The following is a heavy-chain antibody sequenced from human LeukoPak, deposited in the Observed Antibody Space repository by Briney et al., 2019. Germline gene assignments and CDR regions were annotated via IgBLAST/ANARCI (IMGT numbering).Heavy chain of an antibody. J-gene: IGHJ4*02. D-gene: IGHD3-16*01. CDR1: GFAFSSYA. Sequence: GGSLRLSCAASGFAFSSYAMTWVRQAPGKGLEWVSLISGSGGSTYYADSVKGRFTISRDNAKNSLYLQMNSLRAEDTAVYYCARESHATIGGDYWGQGTLVTVSS. CDR2: ISGSGGST. CDR3: ARESHATIGGDY. V-gene: IGHV3-23*01.